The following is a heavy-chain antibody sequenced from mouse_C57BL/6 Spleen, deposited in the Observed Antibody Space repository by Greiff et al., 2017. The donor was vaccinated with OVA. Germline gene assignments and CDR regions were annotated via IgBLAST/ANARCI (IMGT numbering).Heavy chain of an antibody. J-gene: IGHJ1*03. D-gene: IGHD2-4*01. CDR2: IYPGSGNT. CDR3: ARGDYDYVWYFDV. V-gene: IGHV1-76*01. Sequence: QVQLKQSGAELVRPGASVKLSCKASGYTFTDYYINWVKQRPGQGLEWIARIYPGSGNTYYNEKFKGKATLTAEKSSSTAYMQLSSLTSEDSAVYFCARGDYDYVWYFDVWGTGTTVTVSS. CDR1: GYTFTDYY.